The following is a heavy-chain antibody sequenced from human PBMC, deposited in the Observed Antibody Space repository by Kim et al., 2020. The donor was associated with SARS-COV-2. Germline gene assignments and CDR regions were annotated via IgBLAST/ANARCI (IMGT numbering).Heavy chain of an antibody. J-gene: IGHJ3*02. CDR3: ARGGGLAAAGTRDAFDI. V-gene: IGHV4-31*03. CDR2: IYYSGST. CDR1: GGSISSGGYY. D-gene: IGHD6-13*01. Sequence: SETLSLTCTVSGGSISSGGYYWSWIRQHPGKGLEWIGYIYYSGSTYYNPSLKSRVTISVDTSKNQFSLKLSSVTAADTAVYYCARGGGLAAAGTRDAFDIWGQGTMVTVSS.